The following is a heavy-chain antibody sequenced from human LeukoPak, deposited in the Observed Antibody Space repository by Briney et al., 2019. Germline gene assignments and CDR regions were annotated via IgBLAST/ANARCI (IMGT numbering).Heavy chain of an antibody. CDR2: INHSGST. CDR3: AQATAKTMLSAFDWLLPAENWFDP. D-gene: IGHD3-9*01. J-gene: IGHJ5*02. CDR1: GGSFSGYY. V-gene: IGHV4-34*01. Sequence: SETLSLTCAVYGGSFSGYYWSWIRQPPGKGLEWIGEINHSGSTNYNPSLKSRVTISVDTSKNQFSLKLSSVTAADTAVYYCAQATAKTMLSAFDWLLPAENWFDPWGQGTLVTVSS.